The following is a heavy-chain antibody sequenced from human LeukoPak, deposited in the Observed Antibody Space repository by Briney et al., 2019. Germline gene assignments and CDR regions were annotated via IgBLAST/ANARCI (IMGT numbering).Heavy chain of an antibody. J-gene: IGHJ3*02. CDR2: ISAYNGNT. Sequence: ASVKVSCKASGYTFTSYGISWVRQAPGQGLEWMGWISAYNGNTNYAQKLQGRVTMTTDTSTSTAYMELRSLRSDDTAVYYCARATAEGANTGRVAFDIWGQGTMVTVSS. CDR1: GYTFTSYG. D-gene: IGHD1-26*01. V-gene: IGHV1-18*01. CDR3: ARATAEGANTGRVAFDI.